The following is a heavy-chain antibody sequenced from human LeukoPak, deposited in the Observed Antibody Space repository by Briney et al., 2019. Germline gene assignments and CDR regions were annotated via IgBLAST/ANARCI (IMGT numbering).Heavy chain of an antibody. CDR1: GFTFSSYA. V-gene: IGHV3-23*01. CDR3: AGYSSSWYRGYFDY. CDR2: ISGSGGST. J-gene: IGHJ4*02. D-gene: IGHD6-13*01. Sequence: PGGSLRVYCAASGFTFSSYAMSWVRQAPGKGLEWVSAISGSGGSTYYADSVKGRFTISRDNSKNTLYLQMNSLRAEDTAVYYCAGYSSSWYRGYFDYWGQGTLVTVSS.